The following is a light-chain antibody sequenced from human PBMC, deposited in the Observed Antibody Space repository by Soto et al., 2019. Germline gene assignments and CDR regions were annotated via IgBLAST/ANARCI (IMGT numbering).Light chain of an antibody. CDR2: GAS. CDR1: QGISNN. Sequence: EVVLTQSPANLALSPGGRATLSCRASQGISNNLAWYQQKAGQAPRLLIYGASTRATGIPARFSGRGSWTEFTLTISRLQSEDFAVYVGQQYNYWPLTFGGGTKVEIK. V-gene: IGKV3-15*01. J-gene: IGKJ4*01. CDR3: QQYNYWPLT.